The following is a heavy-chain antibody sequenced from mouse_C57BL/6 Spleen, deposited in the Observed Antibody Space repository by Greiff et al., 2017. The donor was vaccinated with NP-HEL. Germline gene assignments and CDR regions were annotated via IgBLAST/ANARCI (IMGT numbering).Heavy chain of an antibody. D-gene: IGHD1-1*01. V-gene: IGHV5-17*01. J-gene: IGHJ4*01. CDR2: ISSGSSTI. CDR1: GFTFSDYG. CDR3: AKNGNYYGSRFAMDY. Sequence: VQLKESGGGLVKPGGSLKLSCAASGFTFSDYGMHWVRQAPEKGLEWVAYISSGSSTIYYADTVKGRFTISRDNAKNTLFLQMTSLRSEDTAMYYCAKNGNYYGSRFAMDYWGQGTSVTVSS.